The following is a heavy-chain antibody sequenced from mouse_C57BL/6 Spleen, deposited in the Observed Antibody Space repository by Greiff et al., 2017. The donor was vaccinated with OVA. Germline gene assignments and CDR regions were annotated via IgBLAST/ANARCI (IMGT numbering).Heavy chain of an antibody. Sequence: QVQLQQSGAELARPGASVKLSCKASGYTFTSSGISWVKQRTGQGLEWIGEIYPRSGNTYYNEKFKGKATLTADKSSSTAYMELRSLTSEDSAVYFCARGRDMELYWCAYWGQGTLVTVSA. CDR3: ARGRDMELYWCAY. CDR2: IYPRSGNT. V-gene: IGHV1-81*01. CDR1: GYTFTSSG. J-gene: IGHJ3*01. D-gene: IGHD3-3*01.